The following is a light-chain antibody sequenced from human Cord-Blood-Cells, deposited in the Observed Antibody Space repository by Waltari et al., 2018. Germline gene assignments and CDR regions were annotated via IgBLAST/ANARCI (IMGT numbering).Light chain of an antibody. CDR1: QSIRNY. CDR2: AAS. J-gene: IGKJ1*01. V-gene: IGKV1-6*01. CDR3: LQDYNNPFT. Sequence: AIQLTQSPSSLSASVRVRVTITCRASQSIRNYLIWYQQKPGKAPKLLIYAASSLQSGVPSRFSGSGSGTDFTLTISSLQPEDFATYYCLQDYNNPFTFGQGTKVEIK.